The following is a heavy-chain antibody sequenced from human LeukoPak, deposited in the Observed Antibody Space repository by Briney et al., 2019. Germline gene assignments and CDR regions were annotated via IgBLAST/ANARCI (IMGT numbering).Heavy chain of an antibody. CDR1: GFTFSSYA. CDR3: AREFVLRYFEGYMDV. J-gene: IGHJ6*03. CDR2: ISYDGSNK. D-gene: IGHD3-9*01. V-gene: IGHV3-30*04. Sequence: GASLRLSCAASGFTFSSYAMHWVRQAPGKGLEWVAIISYDGSNKYYADSVKGRITISRDTTKNTLYLQMNSLRAEDTAVYYCAREFVLRYFEGYMDVWGEGTTVTVPS.